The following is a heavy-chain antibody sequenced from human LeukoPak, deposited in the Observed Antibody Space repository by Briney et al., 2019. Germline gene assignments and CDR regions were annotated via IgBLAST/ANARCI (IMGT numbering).Heavy chain of an antibody. CDR3: AKFDGDSYSWDV. Sequence: QAGGSLRLSCAASGFTFSSYAMTWVRQAPGKRLEWVSAISGSGHNTYYADSVKGRLTISRDNSNNTLYLQMNSLRAEETAVYYCAKFDGDSYSWDVWGKGTTVTVSS. CDR1: GFTFSSYA. J-gene: IGHJ6*03. V-gene: IGHV3-23*01. D-gene: IGHD3-10*01. CDR2: ISGSGHNT.